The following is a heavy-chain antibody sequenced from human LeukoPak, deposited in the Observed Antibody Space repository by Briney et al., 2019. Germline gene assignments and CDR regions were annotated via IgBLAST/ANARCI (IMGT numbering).Heavy chain of an antibody. CDR2: IYHSGST. CDR1: GGSISSGGYS. V-gene: IGHV4-30-2*01. CDR3: ARGGYGDYGPLWFDP. J-gene: IGHJ5*02. Sequence: SETLSLTCAVSGGSISSGGYSWSWIRQLPGKGLEWIGYIYHSGSTYYNPSLKSRVTISVDRSKNQFSLKLSSVTAADTAVYYCARGGYGDYGPLWFDPWGQGTLVTVSS. D-gene: IGHD4-17*01.